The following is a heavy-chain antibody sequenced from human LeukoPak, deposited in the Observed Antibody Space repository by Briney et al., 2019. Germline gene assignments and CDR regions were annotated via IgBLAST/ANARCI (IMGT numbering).Heavy chain of an antibody. CDR1: GGTFSSYA. D-gene: IGHD3-3*01. J-gene: IGHJ4*02. Sequence: ASVEVSCKASGGTFSSYAISWVRQAPGQGLEWMGGIIPVLGTANYAQKFQGRVTITADESTSTAYMELSSLRSEDTAVYYCASTPDFWSGYYFDYWGQGTLVTVSS. CDR2: IIPVLGTA. CDR3: ASTPDFWSGYYFDY. V-gene: IGHV1-69*13.